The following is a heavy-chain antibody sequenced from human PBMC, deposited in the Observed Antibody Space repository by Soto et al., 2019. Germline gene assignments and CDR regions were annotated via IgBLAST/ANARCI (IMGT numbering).Heavy chain of an antibody. Sequence: EVQLVESGGGLVQPGRSLRLSCAASGFTFDDYAMHWVRQAPGKGLEWVSGISWNSGSIGYADSVKGRFTISRDNAKNSLYLQMNSVRAEDTALYYCAKDMIVGDYCDGWYFDLWGRGTLVTVSS. CDR1: GFTFDDYA. J-gene: IGHJ2*01. V-gene: IGHV3-9*01. D-gene: IGHD4-17*01. CDR3: AKDMIVGDYCDGWYFDL. CDR2: ISWNSGSI.